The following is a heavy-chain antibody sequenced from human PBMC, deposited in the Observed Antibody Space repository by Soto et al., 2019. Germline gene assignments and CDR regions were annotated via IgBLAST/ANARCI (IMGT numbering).Heavy chain of an antibody. Sequence: SESLSLTCTVSGSSISSYYWSWIRQPPGKGLEWIGYTYYSGSTNYNPSLKSRVTISVDTSKNQFSLKLSSVTAADTAVYYCARVVGTVTTWEDYYYYGMDVWGQGTTVTVSS. V-gene: IGHV4-59*01. CDR2: TYYSGST. D-gene: IGHD4-4*01. CDR3: ARVVGTVTTWEDYYYYGMDV. J-gene: IGHJ6*02. CDR1: GSSISSYY.